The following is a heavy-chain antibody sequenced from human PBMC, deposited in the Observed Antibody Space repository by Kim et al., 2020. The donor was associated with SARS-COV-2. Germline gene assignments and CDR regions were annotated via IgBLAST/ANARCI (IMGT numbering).Heavy chain of an antibody. D-gene: IGHD1-26*01. CDR2: ISYDGGLK. Sequence: GGSLRLSCEASGLSFNTLAFHWVRQTPDKRLEWLALISYDGGLKFYADSLEGRSTISRDNTKNMIYLQIDSLRPEDTALYYCNSGIPWTWGQGTRVTVS. V-gene: IGHV3-30*04. J-gene: IGHJ5*02. CDR3: NSGIPWT. CDR1: GLSFNTLA.